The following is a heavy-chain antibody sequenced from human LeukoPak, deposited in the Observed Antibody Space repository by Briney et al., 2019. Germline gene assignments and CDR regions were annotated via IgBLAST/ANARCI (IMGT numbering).Heavy chain of an antibody. D-gene: IGHD1-26*01. Sequence: SVKVSCKASGGTFSSYAISWVRQAPGQGLEWMGRLIPILGIANYAQKFQGRVTITADKSTSTAYMELSSLRSEDTAVYYCATVSIVGATFDYWGQGTLVTVSS. J-gene: IGHJ4*02. CDR1: GGTFSSYA. CDR3: ATVSIVGATFDY. CDR2: LIPILGIA. V-gene: IGHV1-69*04.